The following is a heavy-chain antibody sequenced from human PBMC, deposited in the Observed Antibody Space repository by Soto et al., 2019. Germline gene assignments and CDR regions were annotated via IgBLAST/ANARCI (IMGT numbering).Heavy chain of an antibody. CDR1: GYTFTSYA. Sequence: GASVKVSCKASGYTFTSYAMHWVRQAPGQRLEWMGWINAGNGNTKYSQKFQGRVTITRDTSASTAYMELSSLRSEDTAVYYCARDGGRAGGYYSYYMDFWGKGITVTVSS. J-gene: IGHJ6*03. CDR3: ARDGGRAGGYYSYYMDF. D-gene: IGHD2-15*01. CDR2: INAGNGNT. V-gene: IGHV1-3*01.